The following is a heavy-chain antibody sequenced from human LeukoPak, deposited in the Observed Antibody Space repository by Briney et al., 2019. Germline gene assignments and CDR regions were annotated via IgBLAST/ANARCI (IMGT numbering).Heavy chain of an antibody. CDR3: ARGAEEMATIPGDY. V-gene: IGHV4-30-4*08. D-gene: IGHD5-24*01. CDR2: IYYSGST. J-gene: IGHJ4*02. Sequence: PSETLSLTCTVSGGSISSGDYYWSWIRQPPGKGLEWIVYIYYSGSTYYNPSLKSRVTISVDTSKNQFSLKLSSVTAADTAVYYCARGAEEMATIPGDYWGQGTLVTVSS. CDR1: GGSISSGDYY.